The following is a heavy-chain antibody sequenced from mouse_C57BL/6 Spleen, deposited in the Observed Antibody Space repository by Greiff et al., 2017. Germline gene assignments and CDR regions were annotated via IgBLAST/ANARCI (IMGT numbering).Heavy chain of an antibody. CDR1: GYTFTSYW. D-gene: IGHD4-1*01. CDR2: IDPSDSYT. Sequence: QVQLQQPGAELVMPGASVKLSCTASGYTFTSYWMHWVQQRPGQGLEWIGEIDPSDSYTNYNQKFKGKSTLTVDKSSSTAYMQLSSLTSEDSAVYYCAKLGRGNWYFDVWGTGTTVTVAS. CDR3: AKLGRGNWYFDV. J-gene: IGHJ1*03. V-gene: IGHV1-69*01.